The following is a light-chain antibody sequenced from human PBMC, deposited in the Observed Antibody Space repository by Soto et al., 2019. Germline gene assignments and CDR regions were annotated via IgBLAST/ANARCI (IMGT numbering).Light chain of an antibody. J-gene: IGKJ3*01. Sequence: ETVMTPSPATLSGSPGESVTLSCTAIQSVSSNLAWYQQKPGQAPRLLIYGASTRATGVPARFSGSGSGTDFTLTFTSLQSEDFAVYYCQQYHDWPFTFGPGTKADIK. CDR2: GAS. CDR3: QQYHDWPFT. CDR1: QSVSSN. V-gene: IGKV3-15*01.